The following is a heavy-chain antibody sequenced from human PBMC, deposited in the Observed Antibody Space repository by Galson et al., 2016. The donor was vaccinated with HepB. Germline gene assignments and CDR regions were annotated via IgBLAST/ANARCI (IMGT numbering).Heavy chain of an antibody. Sequence: SLRLSCAASGFSFSSYGMNWVRQAPGKGLEWLSYISGSSSNIYYADSVKGRFTISRDNAKNSLHLQMNSLRDEDTAVYYCARYYDGSGYCSRHCGMDLWGQGATVTV. D-gene: IGHD3-22*01. J-gene: IGHJ6*02. CDR2: ISGSSSNI. CDR1: GFSFSSYG. V-gene: IGHV3-48*02. CDR3: ARYYDGSGYCSRHCGMDL.